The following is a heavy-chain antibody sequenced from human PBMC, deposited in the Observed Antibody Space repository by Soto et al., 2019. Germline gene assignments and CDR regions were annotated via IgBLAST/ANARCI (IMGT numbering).Heavy chain of an antibody. V-gene: IGHV1-18*01. Sequence: QVQLVQSGAEVKKPGASVKVSCKASGYTFTSYGISWVRQAPGQGLEWMGWISAYNGNTKYAQKLQVRLTMTTVTSTSTADMELRSLRSDDTAVYYCARDLSIGLFDYWGQGTLVTVSS. J-gene: IGHJ4*02. CDR1: GYTFTSYG. D-gene: IGHD2-21*01. CDR2: ISAYNGNT. CDR3: ARDLSIGLFDY.